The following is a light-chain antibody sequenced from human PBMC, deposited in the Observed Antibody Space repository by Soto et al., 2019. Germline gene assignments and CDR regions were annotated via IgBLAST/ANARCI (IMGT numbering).Light chain of an antibody. CDR3: QQYGSSPQT. V-gene: IGKV3-20*01. Sequence: EIVLTQSPGTLSLSPGERATLSCRASQSVSANYLAWYQQKPGQAPRLLIYAASSRATGIPDRFSGSGSGTDFTLTISRLEPDDFAVDYCQQYGSSPQTFGQGTKPEIK. J-gene: IGKJ2*01. CDR1: QSVSANY. CDR2: AAS.